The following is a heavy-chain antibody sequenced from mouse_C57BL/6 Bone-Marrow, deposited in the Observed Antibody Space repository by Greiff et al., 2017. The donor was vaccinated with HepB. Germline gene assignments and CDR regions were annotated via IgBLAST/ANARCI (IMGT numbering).Heavy chain of an antibody. CDR3: ARSYYGSPAY. J-gene: IGHJ3*01. CDR2: IYPRSGNT. Sequence: VQLVESGAELARPGASVKLSCKASGYTFTSYGISWVKQRTGQGLEWIGEIYPRSGNTYYNEKFKGKATLTADKSSSTAYMELRSLTSEDSAVYFCARSYYGSPAYWGQGTLVTVSA. V-gene: IGHV1-81*01. D-gene: IGHD1-1*01. CDR1: GYTFTSYG.